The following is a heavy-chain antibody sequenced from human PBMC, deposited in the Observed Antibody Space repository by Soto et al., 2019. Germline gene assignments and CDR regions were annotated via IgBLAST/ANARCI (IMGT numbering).Heavy chain of an antibody. J-gene: IGHJ3*02. CDR1: GFTFRTYS. D-gene: IGHD5-18*01. CDR2: ISSSSAYI. CDR3: AKGVGYSYGWNAFDI. Sequence: EVQLVESGGGLVKPGGSLRLSCAASGFTFRTYSMNWVRRAPGKGLEWVSAISSSSAYIFYSDSVKGRFTISRDNAKNSLFLQMNSLRAEDTAVYYCAKGVGYSYGWNAFDIWGQGTMVTVSS. V-gene: IGHV3-21*04.